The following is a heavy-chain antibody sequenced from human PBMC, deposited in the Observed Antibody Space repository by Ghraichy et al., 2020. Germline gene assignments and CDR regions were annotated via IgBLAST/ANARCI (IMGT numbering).Heavy chain of an antibody. V-gene: IGHV3-30-3*01. CDR3: ARDPIVGAPAWYFQH. CDR2: ISYDGSNK. Sequence: SCAASGFTFSSYAMHWVRQAPGKGLEWVAIISYDGSNKYYADSVKGRFTISRDNSKNTLYLQMTSLRAEDTALDYCARDPIVGAPAWYFQHWGQGTLVTVSS. J-gene: IGHJ1*01. D-gene: IGHD1-26*01. CDR1: GFTFSSYA.